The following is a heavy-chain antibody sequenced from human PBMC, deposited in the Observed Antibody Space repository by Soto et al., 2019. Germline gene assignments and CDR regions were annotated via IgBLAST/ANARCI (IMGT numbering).Heavy chain of an antibody. Sequence: VLLVESGGGLVQPGGSLKLSCAASGFVFKDSSIHWVRQASGKGLEWVGRIRDRAYSYATAYAASVKGRFTISRDDSSHTAYLQMNSLKTEDTAIYYCTRLISAAQDYWGQGTLVTVSS. J-gene: IGHJ4*02. CDR2: IRDRAYSYAT. CDR1: GFVFKDSS. CDR3: TRLISAAQDY. D-gene: IGHD3-10*01. V-gene: IGHV3-73*01.